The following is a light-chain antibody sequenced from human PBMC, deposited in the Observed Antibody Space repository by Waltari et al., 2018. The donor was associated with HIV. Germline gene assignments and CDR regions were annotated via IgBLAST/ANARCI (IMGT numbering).Light chain of an antibody. CDR1: EYIEYF. J-gene: IGKJ4*01. Sequence: EIVLTQSPATVSVSPGERVTLSCRASEYIEYFLGWYRQKPGQGPRLVVYDATKRASGIPSRFAGSMSGTDFTLTIDSLEPEDFGIYFCQHRRSFPPTFGGGSKVE. V-gene: IGKV3-11*01. CDR3: QHRRSFPPT. CDR2: DAT.